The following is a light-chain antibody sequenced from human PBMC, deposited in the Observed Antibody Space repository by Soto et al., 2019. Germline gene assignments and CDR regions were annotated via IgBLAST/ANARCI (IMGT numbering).Light chain of an antibody. J-gene: IGLJ1*01. CDR1: SSDVGGYNF. Sequence: QSALTQPASVSGSPEQSISIPCTGTSSDVGGYNFVSWYQQNPGKVPKLVIYDVSNRPSGISNRFSGSKSGNTASLTISGLQAEDEADYYCCSYTSSGATYVFGTGTKLTVL. CDR3: CSYTSSGATYV. V-gene: IGLV2-14*01. CDR2: DVS.